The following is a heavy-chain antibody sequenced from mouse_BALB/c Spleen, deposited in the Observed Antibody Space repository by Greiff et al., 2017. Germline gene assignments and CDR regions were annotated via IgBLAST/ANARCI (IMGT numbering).Heavy chain of an antibody. V-gene: IGHV3-8*02. J-gene: IGHJ3*01. Sequence: EVQVEESGPSLVKPSQTLSLTCSVTGDSFTSGYWNWVRKFPGDKLEYMGYISYSGSTYYNPSLKSRISITRDTSKNQYYLQLNSVTTEDTATYYCSRSITTWFAYWGQGTLVTVSA. CDR3: SRSITTWFAY. CDR1: GDSFTSGY. CDR2: ISYSGST. D-gene: IGHD2-4*01.